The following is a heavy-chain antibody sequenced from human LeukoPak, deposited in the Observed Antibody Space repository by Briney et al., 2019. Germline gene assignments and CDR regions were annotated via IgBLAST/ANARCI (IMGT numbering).Heavy chain of an antibody. CDR2: LYHPDST. V-gene: IGHV4-38-2*01. Sequence: SETLSLTCGVSGYPINNAYYWVWIRQPPGKGLEWIGSLYHPDSTYYNPSLKSRVTMSVDTSRNQFSLRLSFVTAADTAVYYCARQYDSYFYYYLDLWGTRTTVTVSS. D-gene: IGHD2-2*01. CDR1: GYPINNAYY. CDR3: ARQYDSYFYYYLDL. J-gene: IGHJ6*03.